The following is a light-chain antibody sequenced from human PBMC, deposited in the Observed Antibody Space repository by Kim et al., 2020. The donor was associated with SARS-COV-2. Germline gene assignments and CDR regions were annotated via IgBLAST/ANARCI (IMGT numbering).Light chain of an antibody. J-gene: IGKJ5*01. CDR3: QQSDNLPIT. Sequence: ASVGNRVTITCQASQDIGDYLNWYQQKPGKAPKLLIYDKSDLETGIPSRFSGSGSGTHFTFTITNLQPEDIATYFCQQSDNLPITFGQGTRLEIK. V-gene: IGKV1-33*01. CDR1: QDIGDY. CDR2: DKS.